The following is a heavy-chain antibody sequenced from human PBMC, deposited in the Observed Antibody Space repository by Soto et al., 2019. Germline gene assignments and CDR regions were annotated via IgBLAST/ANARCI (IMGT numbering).Heavy chain of an antibody. J-gene: IGHJ6*03. V-gene: IGHV1-3*01. Sequence: GASVKVSCKASGYTFTGYAMHWVRQAPGQRLEWMGWINAGNGNTKYSQKFQGRVTITRDTSASTAYMELSSLRSEDTAVYYCARDGFPLGYYYYYMDVWGKGTTVTVS. CDR3: ARDGFPLGYYYYYMDV. CDR2: INAGNGNT. CDR1: GYTFTGYA. D-gene: IGHD7-27*01.